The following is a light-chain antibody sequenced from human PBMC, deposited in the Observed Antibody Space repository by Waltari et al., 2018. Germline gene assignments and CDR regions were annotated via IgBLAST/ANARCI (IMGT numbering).Light chain of an antibody. V-gene: IGLV3-25*03. Sequence: SYELTQSPSVSLSPGQTARITCSGDALPKKYAYWYQKKPGQAPVLIIFKDRERPSGIPERFSGPTSGTTVTLTITGVQAEDEADYYCLSPETRGSWVFGGGTKLTVL. CDR3: LSPETRGSWV. J-gene: IGLJ2*01. CDR1: ALPKKY. CDR2: KDR.